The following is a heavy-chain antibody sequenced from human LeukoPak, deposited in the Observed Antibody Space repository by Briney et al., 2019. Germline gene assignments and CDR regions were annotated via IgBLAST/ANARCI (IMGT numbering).Heavy chain of an antibody. CDR3: AREGYSGYEAPSDY. J-gene: IGHJ4*02. CDR2: INPNHCST. Sequence: GASVTVSCKASGYTLTSYYMHWVRQAPGQGLEGMEIINPNHCSTSYAQKFHGRVAMTRDMSKRTVYMELSSLRSEATAVYYCAREGYSGYEAPSDYWGQGTLVTVSS. V-gene: IGHV1-46*01. CDR1: GYTLTSYY. D-gene: IGHD5-12*01.